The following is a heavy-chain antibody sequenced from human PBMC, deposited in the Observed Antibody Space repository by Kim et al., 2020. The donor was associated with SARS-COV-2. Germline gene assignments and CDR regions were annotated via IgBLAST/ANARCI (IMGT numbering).Heavy chain of an antibody. CDR2: GRT. Sequence: GRTDSPGSVNGRFTISRDKSKNTLYLQMNSLRAEETAVYYCAKGGDYSVYWGQGTLVTVSS. D-gene: IGHD3-16*01. J-gene: IGHJ4*02. CDR3: AKGGDYSVY. V-gene: IGHV3-23*01.